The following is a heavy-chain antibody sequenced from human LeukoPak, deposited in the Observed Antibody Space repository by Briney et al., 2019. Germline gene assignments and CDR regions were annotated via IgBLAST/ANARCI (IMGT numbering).Heavy chain of an antibody. CDR3: AKDRDSSTWYFDY. V-gene: IGHV3-30*02. CDR2: IRYDGSNK. CDR1: RFTFSSYG. Sequence: PGGSLRLSCAASRFTFSSYGMHWVRQAPGKGLEWVAFIRYDGSNKYYADSVKGRFTISRDNSKNTLYLQMNSLRAEDTAVYYCAKDRDSSTWYFDYWGQGTLVTVSS. J-gene: IGHJ4*02. D-gene: IGHD6-13*01.